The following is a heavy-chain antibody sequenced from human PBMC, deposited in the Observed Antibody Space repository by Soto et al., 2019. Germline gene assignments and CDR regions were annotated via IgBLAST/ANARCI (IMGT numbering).Heavy chain of an antibody. J-gene: IGHJ5*02. Sequence: EVQLVESGGGLVQPGGSLRLSCAASGFTFSTYWMHWVRQAPGKGLVWVSRINADGSTTTYADSVKGRFTNSRDNAKNTLYLQMNSLRPEDTAVYFCATVATHSYNWIDPWGQGTLVTISS. V-gene: IGHV3-74*01. CDR1: GFTFSTYW. CDR3: ATVATHSYNWIDP. D-gene: IGHD3-3*02. CDR2: INADGSTT.